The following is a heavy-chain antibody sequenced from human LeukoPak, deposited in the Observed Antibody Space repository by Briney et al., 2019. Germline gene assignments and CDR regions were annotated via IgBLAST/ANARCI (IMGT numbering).Heavy chain of an antibody. CDR1: GITFSSYA. D-gene: IGHD2-21*02. Sequence: PGGSLGLSCTASGITFSSYAMTWVRQAPGKGLEWVSTISGTGGTTYYADSVKGRFTISRDNSKNTLYLQMNSLRAEDTAVYYCAKDVSDCGGDCYSNFWGQGTLLTVSS. J-gene: IGHJ4*02. CDR3: AKDVSDCGGDCYSNF. V-gene: IGHV3-23*01. CDR2: ISGTGGTT.